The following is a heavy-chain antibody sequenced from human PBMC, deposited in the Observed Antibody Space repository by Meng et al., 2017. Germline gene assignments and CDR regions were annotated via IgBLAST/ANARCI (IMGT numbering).Heavy chain of an antibody. CDR1: AGTFSSYA. D-gene: IGHD4-11*01. Sequence: VQLVLSRAEGEKPGSSVKVHCKAYAGTFSSYAISWVRQAPGQGLEWMGGIIPIFGTANYAQKFQGRVTITADESTSTAYMELSSLRSEDTAVYYCARDDYSNYLPFDYWGQGTLVTVSS. J-gene: IGHJ4*02. CDR2: IIPIFGTA. CDR3: ARDDYSNYLPFDY. V-gene: IGHV1-69*01.